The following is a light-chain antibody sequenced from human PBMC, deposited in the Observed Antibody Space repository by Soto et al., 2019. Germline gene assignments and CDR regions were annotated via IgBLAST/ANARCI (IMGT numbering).Light chain of an antibody. Sequence: QSALTQPASVSGSPGQSITISCTGTSSDIGAYDYVSWYQQHPPGGVPKLLIYDVSRRPSGVSSRFSGSKSGNTASLTISGLQADDESDYYCSSYADSSARGYVFGGGTKLTVL. J-gene: IGLJ1*01. V-gene: IGLV2-14*03. CDR2: DVS. CDR3: SSYADSSARGYV. CDR1: SSDIGAYDY.